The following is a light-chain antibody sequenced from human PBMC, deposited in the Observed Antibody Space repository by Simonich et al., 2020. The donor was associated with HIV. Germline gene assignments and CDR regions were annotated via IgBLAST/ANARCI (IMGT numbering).Light chain of an antibody. V-gene: IGKV4-1*01. CDR1: QSVLYSPNNKNY. Sequence: DIVMTQSPDSLAVSLGERASINCRSGQSVLYSPNNKNYLAWYQQKPGQHPRLLIYWASTREYGVPDRFSGSGSGTDFNLTISSLQAEDVAVYYCQQYYDTPYTFGQGTKLEIK. CDR2: WAS. CDR3: QQYYDTPYT. J-gene: IGKJ2*01.